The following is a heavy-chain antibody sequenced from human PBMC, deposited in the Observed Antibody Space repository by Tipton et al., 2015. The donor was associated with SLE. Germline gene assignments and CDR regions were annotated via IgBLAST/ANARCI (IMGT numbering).Heavy chain of an antibody. CDR3: ARTLCEQ. J-gene: IGHJ4*02. CDR2: IYHSGST. Sequence: TLSLTCTVSGYSISSGYYWGWIRQPPGKGLEWIGSIYHSGSTYYNPSLKSRVTISVDTSKNQFSLKLSSVTAADTAVYYCARTLCEQWGQGTLVTVSS. V-gene: IGHV4-38-2*02. D-gene: IGHD3-16*01. CDR1: GYSISSGYY.